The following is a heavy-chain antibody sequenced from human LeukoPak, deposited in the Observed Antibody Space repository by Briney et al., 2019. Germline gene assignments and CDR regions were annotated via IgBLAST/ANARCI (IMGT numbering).Heavy chain of an antibody. J-gene: IGHJ6*03. V-gene: IGHV1-2*02. CDR2: INPNSGGT. CDR1: GYTFTGYY. Sequence: ASVKVSCKASGYTFTGYYMHWVRQAPGQGLEWMGWINPNSGGTNYAQKFQGRVTMTRDTSISTAYMELSRLRSDDTAVYYCARARFDYYYYMDVWGKGTTVTVSS. D-gene: IGHD3-16*01. CDR3: ARARFDYYYYMDV.